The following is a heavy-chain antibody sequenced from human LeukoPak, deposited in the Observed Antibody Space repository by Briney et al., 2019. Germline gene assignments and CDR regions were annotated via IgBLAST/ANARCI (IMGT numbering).Heavy chain of an antibody. D-gene: IGHD6-19*01. V-gene: IGHV4-30-4*08. Sequence: SETLSLTCTVSGGSTSSGDYYWSWIRQPPGKGLEWIGYIYYSGSTYYNPSLKSRVTISVDTSKNQFSLKLSSVTAADTAVYYCARDGAGSGWYPLDYWGQGTLVTVSS. CDR3: ARDGAGSGWYPLDY. CDR2: IYYSGST. J-gene: IGHJ4*02. CDR1: GGSTSSGDYY.